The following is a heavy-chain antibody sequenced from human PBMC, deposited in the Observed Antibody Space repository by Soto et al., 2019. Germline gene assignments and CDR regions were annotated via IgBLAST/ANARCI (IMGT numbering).Heavy chain of an antibody. CDR3: ARTGYYYGMDV. D-gene: IGHD2-8*02. CDR1: GGFFSGYY. CDR2: INHSGST. Sequence: SETLSVTCAVYGGFFSGYYWSWSRQPPGKGLEWIGEINHSGSTNYNPSLKSRVTISVDTSKNQFSLKLSSVTAADTAVYYCARTGYYYGMDVWGQGTTVTVSS. J-gene: IGHJ6*02. V-gene: IGHV4-34*01.